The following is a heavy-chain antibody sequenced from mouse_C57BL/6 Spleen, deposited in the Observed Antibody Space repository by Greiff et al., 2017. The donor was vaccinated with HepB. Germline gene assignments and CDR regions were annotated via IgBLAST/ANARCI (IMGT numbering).Heavy chain of an antibody. D-gene: IGHD1-1*01. CDR2: INPNNGGT. CDR1: GYTFTDYY. J-gene: IGHJ4*01. CDR3: ARAYYYGSSWDY. V-gene: IGHV1-26*01. Sequence: EVQLQQSGPELVKPGASVKISCKASGYTFTDYYMNWVKQSHGKSLEWIGDINPNNGGTSYNQKFKGKATLTVDKSSSTAYMELRSLTSEDSAVYDCARAYYYGSSWDYWGQGTSVTVSS.